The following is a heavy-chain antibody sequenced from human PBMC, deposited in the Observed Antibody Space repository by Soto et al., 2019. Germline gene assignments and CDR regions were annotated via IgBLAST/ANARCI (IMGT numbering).Heavy chain of an antibody. Sequence: EVQLVESGGGLVQPGGSLRLSCAASGFTFSSYSMNWVRQAPGKGLEWVSYISSSTIYYADSVKGRFNISRDNAKNSLSLQMNRLRAEDTAVYYCAREGDSSGWYNWFDPWGQGTLVTVSS. V-gene: IGHV3-48*01. CDR1: GFTFSSYS. J-gene: IGHJ5*02. CDR2: ISSSTI. CDR3: AREGDSSGWYNWFDP. D-gene: IGHD3-22*01.